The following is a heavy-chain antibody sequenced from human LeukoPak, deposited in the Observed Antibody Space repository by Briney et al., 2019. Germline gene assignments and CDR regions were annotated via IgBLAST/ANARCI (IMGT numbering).Heavy chain of an antibody. V-gene: IGHV4-34*01. Sequence: SETLSPTCAVYGESFSAFSWNWLRQSPGRGLKWIGEISHRGRTTYNPSLNSRVIISVDASKNQFSLNLTSVTAADTAVYYCARGMVVKFPYMDVWGQGATVTVSS. J-gene: IGHJ6*03. CDR3: ARGMVVKFPYMDV. D-gene: IGHD3-22*01. CDR1: GESFSAFS. CDR2: ISHRGRT.